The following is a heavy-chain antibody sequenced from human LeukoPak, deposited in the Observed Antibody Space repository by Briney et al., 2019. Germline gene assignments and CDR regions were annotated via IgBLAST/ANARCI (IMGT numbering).Heavy chain of an antibody. CDR3: ARVLNGAYSYGYAADY. V-gene: IGHV4-31*03. D-gene: IGHD5-18*01. CDR2: IYYSGST. J-gene: IGHJ4*02. Sequence: SQTLSLTCTVSGGSISSGGYYWSWIRQHPGKGLEWIGYIYYSGSTYYNPSLKSRVTISVDTSKNQFSLKLSSVAAADTAVYYCARVLNGAYSYGYAADYWGQGTLVTVSS. CDR1: GGSISSGGYY.